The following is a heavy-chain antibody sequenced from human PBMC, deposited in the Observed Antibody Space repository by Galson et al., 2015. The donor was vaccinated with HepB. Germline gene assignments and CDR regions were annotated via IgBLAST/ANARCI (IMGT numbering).Heavy chain of an antibody. CDR1: GYTFTGYY. V-gene: IGHV1-2*04. J-gene: IGHJ4*02. Sequence: SVKVSCKASGYTFTGYYMHWVRQAPGQGLEWMGWINPNSGGTNYAQKFQGWVTMTRDTSISTAYMELSRLRSDDTAVYYCARGVGYSSSWDFDYWGQGTLVTVSS. CDR3: ARGVGYSSSWDFDY. CDR2: INPNSGGT. D-gene: IGHD6-13*01.